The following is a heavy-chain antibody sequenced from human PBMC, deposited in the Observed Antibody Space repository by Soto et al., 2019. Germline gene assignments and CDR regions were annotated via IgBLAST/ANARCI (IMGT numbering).Heavy chain of an antibody. V-gene: IGHV3-48*03. CDR1: GFSFPTYE. CDR3: ARELAVPSGSFDL. CDR2: IDGSGTVI. J-gene: IGHJ4*02. D-gene: IGHD6-19*01. Sequence: SLRLSCACSGFSFPTYEMNWVRQAPGKGLEWISYIDGSGTVIYYAESVKGRFTISRDSAKNSLFPQMNSLRAEDTAVYYCARELAVPSGSFDLWGPGTLVTVSS.